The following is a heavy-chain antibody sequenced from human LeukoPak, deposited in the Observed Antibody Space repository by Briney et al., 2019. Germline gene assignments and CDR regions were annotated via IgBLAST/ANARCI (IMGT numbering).Heavy chain of an antibody. V-gene: IGHV5-51*01. CDR2: IYPGDSDT. Sequence: ESLKISCKGSGYSFTSYWIGWVRQMPGKGLEWMGIIYPGDSDTRYSPSFQGQVTISADKSISTAYLQWSSLKASDTAMYYCARGYCSSTSCYVGDAFDIWGQGTMVTVSS. D-gene: IGHD2-2*01. CDR3: ARGYCSSTSCYVGDAFDI. J-gene: IGHJ3*02. CDR1: GYSFTSYW.